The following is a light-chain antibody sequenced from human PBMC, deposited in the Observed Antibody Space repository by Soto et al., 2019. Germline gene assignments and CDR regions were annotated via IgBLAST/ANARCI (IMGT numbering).Light chain of an antibody. CDR2: GAS. V-gene: IGKV3-20*01. Sequence: VFTPSPGTLSLSPGESATLSCRAIQTVSITYLTCYQQKPGQDPRLLIFGASKRATGIPDRFSGSGSGRDFTLTISGLEPEDFAVYYCQQYGSSPLISFGQGTKVEIK. J-gene: IGKJ1*01. CDR3: QQYGSSPLIS. CDR1: QTVSITY.